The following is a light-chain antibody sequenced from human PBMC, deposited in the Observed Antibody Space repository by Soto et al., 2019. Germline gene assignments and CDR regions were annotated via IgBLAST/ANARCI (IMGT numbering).Light chain of an antibody. J-gene: IGLJ2*01. CDR3: SSYTNISTLGV. CDR2: EVS. CDR1: SSDVGGYNY. Sequence: QSALTQPASVSGSPGQSITISCTGTSSDVGGYNYVSWYQHHPGKAPKLMIYEVSNRPSGVSNRFSGSKSGNTASLTISGLQAEDEADYYCSSYTNISTLGVFGGGTKVTVL. V-gene: IGLV2-14*01.